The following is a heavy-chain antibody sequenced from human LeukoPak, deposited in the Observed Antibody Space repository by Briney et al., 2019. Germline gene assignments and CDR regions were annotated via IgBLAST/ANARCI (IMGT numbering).Heavy chain of an antibody. Sequence: PSETLSLTCAVSGYSIGSGFYWGWIRQPPGKGLEWIGSIYRSGTTYYNPSLKSRVTISVDTSKNQFSLKLSSVTAADTAVYYCAVKIQLWSYFDYWGQGTLVTVSS. CDR1: GYSIGSGFY. V-gene: IGHV4-38-2*01. D-gene: IGHD5-18*01. J-gene: IGHJ4*02. CDR3: AVKIQLWSYFDY. CDR2: IYRSGTT.